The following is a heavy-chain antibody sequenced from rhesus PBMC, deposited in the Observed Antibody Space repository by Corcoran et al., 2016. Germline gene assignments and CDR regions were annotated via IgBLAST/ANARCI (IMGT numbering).Heavy chain of an antibody. CDR2: IDGNIAGT. J-gene: IGHJ4*01. Sequence: QLQLQESGPGLVKPSETLSLTCAVSGGSISGYYWSWIRQPPGKGLEWIGNIDGNIAGTNCNPSLKRRVTISKDTSKKQVSLKLSSVPAADAAVYYCARKGSGWCDRFDFWGQGVLVTVSS. D-gene: IGHD6-31*01. CDR1: GGSISGYY. V-gene: IGHV4-81*01. CDR3: ARKGSGWCDRFDF.